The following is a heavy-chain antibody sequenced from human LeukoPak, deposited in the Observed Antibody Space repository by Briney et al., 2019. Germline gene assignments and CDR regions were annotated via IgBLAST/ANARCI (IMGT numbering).Heavy chain of an antibody. CDR3: ARDKKTYVYGDYWPWVVDY. Sequence: KSGGSLRLSCAASGFTFSSYSMNWVRQAPGKGLEWVSSISSSSSDIYYADSVKGRFTITRDNEKNSLYLKMNRLRAEDTGVYYCARDKKTYVYGDYWPWVVDYWGQGTLVTVSS. J-gene: IGHJ4*02. CDR2: ISSSSSDI. CDR1: GFTFSSYS. V-gene: IGHV3-21*06. D-gene: IGHD4-17*01.